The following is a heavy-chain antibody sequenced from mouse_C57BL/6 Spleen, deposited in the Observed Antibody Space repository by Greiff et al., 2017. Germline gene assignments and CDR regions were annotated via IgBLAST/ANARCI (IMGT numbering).Heavy chain of an antibody. CDR1: GYSITSGYY. D-gene: IGHD1-1*01. CDR2: ISYDGSN. J-gene: IGHJ3*01. V-gene: IGHV3-6*01. Sequence: ESGPGLVKPSQSLSLTCSVTGYSITSGYYWNWIRQFPGNKLEWTGYISYDGSNNYNPSLKNRNSITRDTSKNQCFLKLKSVTTEDTATYYCAREITTSAWFAYWGQGTLVTVSA. CDR3: AREITTSAWFAY.